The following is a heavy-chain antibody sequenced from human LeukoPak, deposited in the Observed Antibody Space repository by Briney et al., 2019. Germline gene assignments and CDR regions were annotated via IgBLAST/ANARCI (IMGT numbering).Heavy chain of an antibody. CDR2: INPAGSET. V-gene: IGHV3-7*01. J-gene: IGHJ4*02. CDR3: ATFGPVAALDL. Sequence: GGSLRLSCAASGFSFNAYWMAWVRQAPGTGLEWVANINPAGSETFHVDPVKGRFSISRDHAKNLVYLQMNSLRAEDTAVYYCATFGPVAALDLWGQGTLVTVSS. CDR1: GFSFNAYW. D-gene: IGHD6-19*01.